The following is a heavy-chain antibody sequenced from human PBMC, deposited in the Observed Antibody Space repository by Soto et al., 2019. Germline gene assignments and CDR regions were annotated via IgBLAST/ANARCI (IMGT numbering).Heavy chain of an antibody. CDR3: AHLAMDVVAVTQVSPFGV. V-gene: IGHV2-5*02. CDR1: GSPSTSGVG. Sequence: QITLKESGPTLVKPTQTLTLTCTFSGSPSTSGVGVGWIRQPPGKALEWLAVIYWDHDKFYRPSLRSRLTIDKDSSKNQVLLTMTNMGPADTATYYCAHLAMDVVAVTQVSPFGVWGPGTRVTVSS. D-gene: IGHD5-12*01. J-gene: IGHJ3*01. CDR2: IYWDHDK.